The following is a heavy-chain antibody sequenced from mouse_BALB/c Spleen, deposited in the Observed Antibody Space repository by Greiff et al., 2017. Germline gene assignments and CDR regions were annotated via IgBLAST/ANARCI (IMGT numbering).Heavy chain of an antibody. D-gene: IGHD1-1*01. CDR3: ARGGTTVHFDV. Sequence: QVQLKESGPGLVAPSQSLSITCTVSGFSLTSYGVHWVRQPPGKGLEWLGVIWAGGSTNYNSALMSRLSISKDNSKSQVFLKMNSLQTDDTAMYYWARGGTTVHFDVWGAGTTVTVSS. J-gene: IGHJ1*01. CDR2: IWAGGST. CDR1: GFSLTSYG. V-gene: IGHV2-9*02.